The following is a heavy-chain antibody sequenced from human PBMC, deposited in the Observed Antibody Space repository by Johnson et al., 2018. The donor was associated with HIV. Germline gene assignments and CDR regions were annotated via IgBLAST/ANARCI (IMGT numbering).Heavy chain of an antibody. V-gene: IGHV3-66*04. CDR3: ARLPSGYNRDTFNI. J-gene: IGHJ3*02. D-gene: IGHD5-18*01. CDR2: T. Sequence: VQLVESGVGLVQPGGSLRLSCGASGFTVSGNYMSWVRQAPGKGLEWVSLTYDADSVKGRFTISRDNSKNTLFLQMNSLRLEDTSVYYCARLPSGYNRDTFNIWGQGTMVTVSS. CDR1: GFTVSGNY.